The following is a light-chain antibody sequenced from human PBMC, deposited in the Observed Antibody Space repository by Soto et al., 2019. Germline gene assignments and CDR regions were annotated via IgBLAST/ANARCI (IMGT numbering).Light chain of an antibody. CDR3: CSYAGGNSWV. CDR1: SSDVGTYNL. Sequence: QSALTQPASVSGSPGQSITISCTGSSSDVGTYNLVSWYQQHPGNAPKLMISEVSERTSGVSNRFSGSKSGNTASLTISGLQAEDEAEYYCCSYAGGNSWVFGGGTKLTVL. V-gene: IGLV2-23*02. J-gene: IGLJ3*02. CDR2: EVS.